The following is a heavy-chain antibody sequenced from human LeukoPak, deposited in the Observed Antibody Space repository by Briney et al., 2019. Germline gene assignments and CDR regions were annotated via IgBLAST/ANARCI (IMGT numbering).Heavy chain of an antibody. CDR1: GFTFDDYA. CDR3: AKGHGYYDILTGYYTFDH. Sequence: PGRSLRLSCAASGFTFDDYAMHWVRQAPGKGLEWVSGISWRSGSIGYADSVKGRFTISRDNAKNSLYLQMNSLRAEDTALYYCAKGHGYYDILTGYYTFDHWGQGTLVTVSS. D-gene: IGHD3-9*01. CDR2: ISWRSGSI. V-gene: IGHV3-9*01. J-gene: IGHJ4*02.